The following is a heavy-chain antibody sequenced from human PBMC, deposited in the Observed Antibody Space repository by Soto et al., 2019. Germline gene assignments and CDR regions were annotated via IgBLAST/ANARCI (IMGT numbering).Heavy chain of an antibody. J-gene: IGHJ5*02. CDR1: GGSISSADYY. V-gene: IGHV4-31*03. CDR2: IYYNGNT. D-gene: IGHD6-6*01. CDR3: AGGSSKSWFDH. Sequence: TLSLTCTVSGGSISSADYYWSWIRQHPGKGLEWIGYIYYNGNTYYNPSLKSRVSISLDTSKNQFSLNLRSATAADTAVYYCAGGSSKSWFDHWGQGTLVTVSS.